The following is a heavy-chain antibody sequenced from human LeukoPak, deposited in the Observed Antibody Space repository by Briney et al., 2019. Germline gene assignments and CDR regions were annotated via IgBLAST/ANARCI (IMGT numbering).Heavy chain of an antibody. J-gene: IGHJ3*02. CDR2: INQDGGTK. D-gene: IGHD2-15*01. CDR3: ARDPGWSSFDI. CDR1: GFSFTSCW. V-gene: IGHV3-7*01. Sequence: GGSLRLSCVASGFSFTSCWMSWVRQAPGKGLEFVANINQDGGTKNYVDSVKGRFNISRDNAENSLYLQMSSLRAEDTALYYCARDPGWSSFDIWGQGIMVTVSS.